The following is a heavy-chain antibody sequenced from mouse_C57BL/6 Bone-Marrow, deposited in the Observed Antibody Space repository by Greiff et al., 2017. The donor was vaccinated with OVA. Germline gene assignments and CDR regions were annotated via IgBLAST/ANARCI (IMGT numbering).Heavy chain of an antibody. D-gene: IGHD1-1*01. CDR2: IWSGGST. V-gene: IGHV2-4*01. J-gene: IGHJ4*01. CDR1: GFSLTSYG. Sequence: VTLMESGPGLVQPSQSLSITCTVSGFSLTSYGVHWVRQPPGTGLDWLGVIWSGGSTDYNAAFISRLSISKDNSKSQVFFKMNSLQADDTAIYYCAKRGYYGSSYDYYAMDYWGQGTSVTVSS. CDR3: AKRGYYGSSYDYYAMDY.